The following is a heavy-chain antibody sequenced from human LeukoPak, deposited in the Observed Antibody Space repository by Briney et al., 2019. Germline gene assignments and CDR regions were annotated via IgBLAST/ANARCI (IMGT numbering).Heavy chain of an antibody. D-gene: IGHD3-10*01. CDR2: INPSGGST. Sequence: ASVKVSCKASGYTFTSYYMHWVRQAPGQGLEWMGIINPSGGSTSYAQKFQGRVTMTRDMSTSTVYMELSSLRSEDTAVYYCARGPRITMVRGGQWYYYMDVWGKGTTVTISS. J-gene: IGHJ6*03. CDR1: GYTFTSYY. CDR3: ARGPRITMVRGGQWYYYMDV. V-gene: IGHV1-46*01.